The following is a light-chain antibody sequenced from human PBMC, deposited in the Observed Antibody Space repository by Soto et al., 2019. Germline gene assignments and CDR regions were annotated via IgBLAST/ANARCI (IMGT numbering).Light chain of an antibody. CDR2: DAS. J-gene: IGKJ1*01. CDR1: ESIRTW. Sequence: DIQMTQSPSTLSASVGDRVTITCRASESIRTWLAWYQHKPGKAPKFLIYDASTLGSGVPSRFSGSGSGTEFTLTISSLQPDDFATYYCQQYNNYPRTFGQGTKVDI. V-gene: IGKV1-5*01. CDR3: QQYNNYPRT.